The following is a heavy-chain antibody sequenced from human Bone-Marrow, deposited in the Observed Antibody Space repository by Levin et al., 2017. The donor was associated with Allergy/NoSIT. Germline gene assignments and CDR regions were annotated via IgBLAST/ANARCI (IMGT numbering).Heavy chain of an antibody. D-gene: IGHD5-18*01. CDR1: GFTFSSFW. J-gene: IGHJ3*02. V-gene: IGHV3-74*01. CDR3: GAGIQLWGDAFDI. Sequence: PGGSLRLSCAAPGFTFSSFWMHWVRQAPGKGLVWVSRINSDGSSTSYADSVKGRFTISRDNAKNTLYLQMNSLRAEDTAVYYCGAGIQLWGDAFDIWGQGTMVTVSS. CDR2: INSDGSST.